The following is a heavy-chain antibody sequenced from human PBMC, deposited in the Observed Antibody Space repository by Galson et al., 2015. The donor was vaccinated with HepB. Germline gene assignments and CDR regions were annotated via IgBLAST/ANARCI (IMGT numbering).Heavy chain of an antibody. J-gene: IGHJ6*02. CDR1: GGTFSSYA. V-gene: IGHV1-69*13. CDR2: IIPIFGTA. D-gene: IGHD6-13*01. CDR3: ARVSHPSIAAAGTSGMDV. Sequence: SVKVSCKASGGTFSSYAISWVRQAPGQGLEWMGGIIPIFGTANYAQKFQGRVTITADESTSTAYMELSSLRSEDTAVYYCARVSHPSIAAAGTSGMDVWGQGTTVTVSS.